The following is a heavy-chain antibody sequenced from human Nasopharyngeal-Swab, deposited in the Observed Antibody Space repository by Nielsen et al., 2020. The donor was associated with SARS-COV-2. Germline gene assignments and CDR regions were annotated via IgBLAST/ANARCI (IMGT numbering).Heavy chain of an antibody. Sequence: ASVKVSCKVSGYTLTELSMHWVRQAPGKGLEWMGGFDPEDGETIYAQKFQGRVTMTEDTSTATACMELSSLRSEDTAVYYCATGAAVAGTPISYYYYYGMDVWGQGTTVTVSS. J-gene: IGHJ6*02. CDR2: FDPEDGET. D-gene: IGHD6-19*01. CDR3: ATGAAVAGTPISYYYYYGMDV. V-gene: IGHV1-24*01. CDR1: GYTLTELS.